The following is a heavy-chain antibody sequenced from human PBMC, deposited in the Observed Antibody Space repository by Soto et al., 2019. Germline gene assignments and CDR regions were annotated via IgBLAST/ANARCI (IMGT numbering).Heavy chain of an antibody. D-gene: IGHD3-16*01. V-gene: IGHV5-51*01. CDR3: FRGGVTSRTFDY. CDR2: IFPDDSDT. CDR1: GYMIKNYW. Sequence: GESLKISCKASGYMIKNYWIGWVRQMPGQGLEWMGIIFPDDSDTRYSPSFQGHVTISVDKSISTAYVQWSSLKASDSAIYYCFRGGVTSRTFDYWGQGTLVTAPQ. J-gene: IGHJ4*02.